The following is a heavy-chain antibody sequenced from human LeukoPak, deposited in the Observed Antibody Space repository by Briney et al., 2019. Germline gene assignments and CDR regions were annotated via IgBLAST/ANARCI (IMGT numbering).Heavy chain of an antibody. J-gene: IGHJ4*02. CDR3: ARAFQSLGGLSLPDF. Sequence: ASVKVSCKASGYTFTNYAMNWVRQAPGQGLEWMGWIHPSTGNPTYAQGFTGRFVFSLDTSVSTTYLQISSLKAEDTAVYFCARAFQSLGGLSLPDFWGQGTLVTVSS. D-gene: IGHD3-16*02. CDR1: GYTFTNYA. CDR2: IHPSTGNP. V-gene: IGHV7-4-1*02.